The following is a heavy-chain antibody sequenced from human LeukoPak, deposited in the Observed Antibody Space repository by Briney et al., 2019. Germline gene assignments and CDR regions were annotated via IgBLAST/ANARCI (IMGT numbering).Heavy chain of an antibody. CDR2: IYHSGST. D-gene: IGHD3-9*01. V-gene: IGHV4-30-2*01. CDR3: ARQLTGVWDYFDC. J-gene: IGHJ4*02. CDR1: GGSISSGGYY. Sequence: PSETLSLTCTVSGGSISSGGYYWSWIRQPPGKGLEWIGYIYHSGSTYYNPSLKSRVTISVDTSKNQFSLKLSSVTAADTAVYYCARQLTGVWDYFDCWGQGTLVTVSS.